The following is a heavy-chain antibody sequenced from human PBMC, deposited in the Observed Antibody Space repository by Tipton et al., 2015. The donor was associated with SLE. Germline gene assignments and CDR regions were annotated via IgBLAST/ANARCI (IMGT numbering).Heavy chain of an antibody. D-gene: IGHD3-10*01. CDR2: IDNVGRTK. Sequence: SLRLSCAASEFTFSNYEMNWVRQAPGKGLEWVSYIDNVGRTKVYADSVKGRFTVSRDNSMKTLYLQMNSLRADDSGFYYCARDSGMGGQFHRHHFDYWGQGVLVTVAS. J-gene: IGHJ4*02. CDR1: EFTFSNYE. CDR3: ARDSGMGGQFHRHHFDY. V-gene: IGHV3-48*03.